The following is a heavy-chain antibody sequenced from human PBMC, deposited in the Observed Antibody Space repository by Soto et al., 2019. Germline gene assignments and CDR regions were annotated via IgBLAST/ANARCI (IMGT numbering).Heavy chain of an antibody. CDR3: AGVEVAMVRDYYYYGMDV. CDR1: GYTFTSYG. J-gene: IGHJ6*02. V-gene: IGHV1-18*01. CDR2: ISAYNGNT. Sequence: QVQLVQSGAEVKKPGASVKVSCKASGYTFTSYGISWVRQAPGQGLEWMGWISAYNGNTNYAQKLRGRVTMTTDPSTSKAYMGRRRLGADDTAVYYCAGVEVAMVRDYYYYGMDVWGQGTTFTASS. D-gene: IGHD3-10*01.